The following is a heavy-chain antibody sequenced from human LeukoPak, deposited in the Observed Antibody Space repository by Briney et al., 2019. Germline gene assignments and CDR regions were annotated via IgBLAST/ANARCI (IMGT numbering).Heavy chain of an antibody. J-gene: IGHJ1*01. V-gene: IGHV4-39*07. CDR3: VRDHYYDSSGYTFRH. Sequence: SETLSLTCSVSGASISSSIYHWGWIRQTPGKGLEWIGSIFYSGSTSYNPSLKSRVTISVNTSKNQFSLKLSSVTAADTAVYYCVRDHYYDSSGYTFRHWGQGTLVTVSS. CDR2: IFYSGST. CDR1: GASISSSIYH. D-gene: IGHD3-22*01.